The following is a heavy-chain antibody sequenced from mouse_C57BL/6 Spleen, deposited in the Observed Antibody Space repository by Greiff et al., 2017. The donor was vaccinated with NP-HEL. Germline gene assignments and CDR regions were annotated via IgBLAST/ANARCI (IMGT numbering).Heavy chain of an antibody. V-gene: IGHV7-3*01. CDR2: IRNKANGYTT. CDR3: ARHLTTALDY. J-gene: IGHJ2*01. CDR1: GFTFTDYY. D-gene: IGHD1-2*01. Sequence: EVKLVESGGGLVQPGGSLSLSCAASGFTFTDYYMSWVRQPPGKALEWLGFIRNKANGYTTEYSASVKGRFTISRDNSQSILYLQMNALRAEDSATYYCARHLTTALDYWGQGTTLTVSS.